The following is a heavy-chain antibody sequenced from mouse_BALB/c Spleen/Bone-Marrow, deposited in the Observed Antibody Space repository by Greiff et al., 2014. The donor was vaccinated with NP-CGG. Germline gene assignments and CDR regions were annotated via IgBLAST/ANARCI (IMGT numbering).Heavy chain of an antibody. Sequence: EVQLEESGGGLVQPGGSLRLSCATSGFTFTDYFMTWVRQPPGKGLEWLGFTRNKANGYTTEYSASVKGRFTISRNNSQSILYLQMNTLRAEDSATYYCARGYYDDYWGQGTTLTVSS. D-gene: IGHD2-4*01. CDR2: TRNKANGYTT. V-gene: IGHV7-3*02. CDR1: GFTFTDYF. J-gene: IGHJ2*01. CDR3: ARGYYDDY.